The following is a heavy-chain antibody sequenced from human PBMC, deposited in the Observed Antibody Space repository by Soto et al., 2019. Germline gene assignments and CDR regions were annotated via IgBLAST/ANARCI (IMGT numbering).Heavy chain of an antibody. V-gene: IGHV1-18*01. Sequence: GASVKVSCKASGYTFTSYGISWVRQAPGQGLEWMGWISAYNGNTNYAQKLQGRVTMTTDTSTSTAYMELRSLRSDDTAVYYCARGRARDYDFWSGFSHNWFDPWGQGTLVTVSS. D-gene: IGHD3-3*01. CDR2: ISAYNGNT. CDR1: GYTFTSYG. J-gene: IGHJ5*02. CDR3: ARGRARDYDFWSGFSHNWFDP.